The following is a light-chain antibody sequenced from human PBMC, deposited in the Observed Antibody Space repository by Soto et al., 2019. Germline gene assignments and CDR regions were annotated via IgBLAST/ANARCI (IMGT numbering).Light chain of an antibody. J-gene: IGLJ1*01. CDR3: SSYRSGGIFV. CDR1: SSDIGGYNY. V-gene: IGLV2-14*01. CDR2: VVS. Sequence: QSALAQPTSVSGSPGQSIALSCTGTSSDIGGYNYVSWHQQHPGKAPKVLISVVSNRPSGVSDRFSGSKSGNTAYLTISGLQPEDEADYYCSSYRSGGIFVFGSGTKVTVL.